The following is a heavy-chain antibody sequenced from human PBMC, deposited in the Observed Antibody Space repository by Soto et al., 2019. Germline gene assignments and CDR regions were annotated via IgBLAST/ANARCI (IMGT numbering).Heavy chain of an antibody. CDR1: GGSFSCYY. CDR2: INHSGST. V-gene: IGHV4-34*01. CDR3: ARAGYSSSWYPGYGMDV. D-gene: IGHD6-13*01. J-gene: IGHJ6*02. Sequence: SETLFLTCAVYGGSFSCYYWSWIRQPPGKGLEWIGEINHSGSTNYNPSLKSRVTISVDTSKNQFSLKLSSVTAADTAVYYCARAGYSSSWYPGYGMDVWGQGTTVTVSS.